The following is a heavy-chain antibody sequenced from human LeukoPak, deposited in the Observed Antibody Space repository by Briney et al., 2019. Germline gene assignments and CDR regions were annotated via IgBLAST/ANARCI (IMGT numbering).Heavy chain of an antibody. Sequence: GGSLRLSCAASGFSVSNTYMSWVRQAPGKGLEWVSIIYSGGNTYYADSVKGRFTISRDNSKNTLYLQMNRLRPEDTAVYYCARVTSITIFGVVIQGAFDIWGQGTMVTVSS. D-gene: IGHD3-3*01. V-gene: IGHV3-53*01. CDR2: IYSGGNT. J-gene: IGHJ3*02. CDR1: GFSVSNTY. CDR3: ARVTSITIFGVVIQGAFDI.